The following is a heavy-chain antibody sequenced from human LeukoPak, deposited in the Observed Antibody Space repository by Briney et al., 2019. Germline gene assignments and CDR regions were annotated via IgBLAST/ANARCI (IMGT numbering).Heavy chain of an antibody. CDR1: GGSFSGYY. J-gene: IGHJ4*02. CDR3: ARALTMASARVGYYFDY. D-gene: IGHD3-10*01. V-gene: IGHV4-30-2*01. CDR2: IYHSGST. Sequence: SETLSLTCAVYGGSFSGYYWSWIRQPPGKGLEWIGYIYHSGSTYYNPSLRSRVTISVDRSKNQFSLKLSSVTAADTAVYYCARALTMASARVGYYFDYWGQGTLVTVSS.